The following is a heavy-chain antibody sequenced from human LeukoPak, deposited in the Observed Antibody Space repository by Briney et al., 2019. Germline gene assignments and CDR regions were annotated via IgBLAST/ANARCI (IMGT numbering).Heavy chain of an antibody. CDR3: ARGVLRGSGSFDY. J-gene: IGHJ4*03. CDR2: INPNSGAT. D-gene: IGHD6-19*01. Sequence: GASVKVSCKASGYTFIAYYIHWMRHAPGQGLEWMGWINPNSGATNYAQKFQGRITMTRDTSINTAYMELYSLNSDDTAVYFCARGVLRGSGSFDYWGQGSLVTVSS. CDR1: GYTFIAYY. V-gene: IGHV1-2*02.